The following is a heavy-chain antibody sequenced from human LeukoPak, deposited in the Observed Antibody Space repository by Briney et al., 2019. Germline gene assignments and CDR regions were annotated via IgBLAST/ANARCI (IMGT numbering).Heavy chain of an antibody. CDR2: IRSKTYGGTT. D-gene: IGHD3-22*01. V-gene: IGHV3-49*04. CDR3: TRSEYTYYYDGSGYLIDY. Sequence: GGSVRLFCTASGFTFGDYALTWVRQAPGKGLEWLGFIRSKTYGGTTELAASVEGRFTISRDDSKSIAYLQMNSLKTEDTAVYYCTRSEYTYYYDGSGYLIDYWGQGPLLTVSS. J-gene: IGHJ4*02. CDR1: GFTFGDYA.